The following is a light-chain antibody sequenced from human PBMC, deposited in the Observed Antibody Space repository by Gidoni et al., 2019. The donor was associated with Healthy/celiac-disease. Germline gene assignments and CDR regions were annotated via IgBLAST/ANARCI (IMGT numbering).Light chain of an antibody. J-gene: IGKJ1*01. Sequence: ESQMTQSPSSLSASVGDRVTITRRASESISSYLNWYQQKPGKAPKLLIYAASSLQSGVPPRFRGSGSGTVFSLIFCSLLPEDFATYYCLQSYRTPPPFGQGTKVDLK. CDR2: AAS. CDR1: ESISSY. CDR3: LQSYRTPPP. V-gene: IGKV1-39*01.